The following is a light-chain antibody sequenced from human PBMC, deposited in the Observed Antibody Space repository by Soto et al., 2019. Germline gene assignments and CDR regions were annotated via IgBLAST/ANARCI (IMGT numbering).Light chain of an antibody. V-gene: IGKV3-11*01. CDR1: QSVSSF. CDR3: QVRTNWSIA. CDR2: DAS. J-gene: IGKJ5*01. Sequence: LLAQSPCTQRLTTRGGATRSCRASQSVSSFLAWYQQKPGQAPRLLIYDASNRATGIPARFSGTGSGTDFTLTINNLAPEDFAVYYCQVRTNWSIAFGRGTRLEIK.